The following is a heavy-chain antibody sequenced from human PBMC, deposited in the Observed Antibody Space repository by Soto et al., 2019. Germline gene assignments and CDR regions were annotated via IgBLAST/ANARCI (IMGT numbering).Heavy chain of an antibody. D-gene: IGHD3-10*01. V-gene: IGHV4-4*07. J-gene: IGHJ4*02. CDR2: VYSSGTT. Sequence: PSETLSLTCIVSGGSINSYWWSWIRRPAGKGLEWIGRVYSSGTTDYNPSLNSRATMSVETSKNQFSLKLSSVTAADTAVYYCARDIGSFAYGEGYWGQGIQVTVSS. CDR3: ARDIGSFAYGEGY. CDR1: GGSINSYW.